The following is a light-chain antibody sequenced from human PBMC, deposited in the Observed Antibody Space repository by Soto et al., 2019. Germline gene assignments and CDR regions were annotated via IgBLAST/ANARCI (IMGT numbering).Light chain of an antibody. V-gene: IGLV2-14*01. CDR2: DVS. CDR1: SSDVGGYNF. CDR3: SSYTSSSTLG. J-gene: IGLJ1*01. Sequence: QSALTQPASVYGSPGQSITISCTGTSSDVGGYNFVSWYQQHTGKAPKLMIYDVSTRPSGVSNRFSGSKSGPTASLTISGPQAEDEADYYCSSYTSSSTLGFGTGTKLTV.